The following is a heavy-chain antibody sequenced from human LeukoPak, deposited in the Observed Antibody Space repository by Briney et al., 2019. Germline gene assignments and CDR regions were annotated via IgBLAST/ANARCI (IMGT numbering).Heavy chain of an antibody. CDR1: GYSLTSYW. CDR3: ARQRKYQLPYFDY. V-gene: IGHV5-51*01. D-gene: IGHD2-2*01. CDR2: IYPGDSDT. J-gene: IGHJ4*02. Sequence: GESLKISCKGSGYSLTSYWIGWVRQMPGKGLEWMGIIYPGDSDTRYSPSFQGQVTISADKSISTAYLQWSSLKASDTAMYYCARQRKYQLPYFDYWGQGTLVTVSS.